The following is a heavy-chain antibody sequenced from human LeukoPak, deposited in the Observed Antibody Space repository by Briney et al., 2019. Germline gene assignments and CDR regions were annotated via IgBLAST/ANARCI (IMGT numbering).Heavy chain of an antibody. J-gene: IGHJ3*02. CDR3: APLGVLISGYRAFDI. Sequence: WGSLRLSCAASGFTFSTYSMNWVRQAPGKGLEWVSSISTSSRYIYYADSVKGRFTISRDNAKTSLYLQMNSLRAEDTAVYYCAPLGVLISGYRAFDIWGQGTMVTVSS. V-gene: IGHV3-21*01. D-gene: IGHD3-3*01. CDR1: GFTFSTYS. CDR2: ISTSSRYI.